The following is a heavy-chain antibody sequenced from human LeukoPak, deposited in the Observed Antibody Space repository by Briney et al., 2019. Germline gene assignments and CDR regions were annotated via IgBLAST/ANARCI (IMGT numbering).Heavy chain of an antibody. D-gene: IGHD4-17*01. CDR3: ATTTVTSRPDAFDI. Sequence: SETLSLTCAVYGGSFSGYYWSWIRQPPGKGLEWIGEINHSGSTNYNPSLKSRVTISVDTSKNQFSLKLSSVTAADTAVYYCATTTVTSRPDAFDIWGQGTMVTVSS. CDR1: GGSFSGYY. J-gene: IGHJ3*02. V-gene: IGHV4-34*01. CDR2: INHSGST.